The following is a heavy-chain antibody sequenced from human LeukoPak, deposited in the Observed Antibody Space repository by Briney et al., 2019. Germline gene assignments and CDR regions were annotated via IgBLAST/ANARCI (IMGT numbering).Heavy chain of an antibody. CDR3: ARAGETAVAGKDHNFDY. CDR2: IYTSGST. CDR1: GGSISSYY. D-gene: IGHD6-19*01. J-gene: IGHJ4*02. Sequence: KPSETLSLTCTVSGGSISSYYWSWIRQPAGKGLEWIGRIYTSGSTNYNPSLKSRVTMSVDTSKNQFSLKLSSVTAADTAVYYCARAGETAVAGKDHNFDYWGQGTLVTVSS. V-gene: IGHV4-4*07.